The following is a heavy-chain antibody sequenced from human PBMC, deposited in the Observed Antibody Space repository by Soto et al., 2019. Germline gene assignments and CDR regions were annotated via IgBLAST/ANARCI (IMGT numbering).Heavy chain of an antibody. CDR3: ARGGDYYDSSGFGP. V-gene: IGHV1-69*02. CDR2: IIPILGIA. J-gene: IGHJ4*02. D-gene: IGHD3-22*01. CDR1: GGTFSSYT. Sequence: QVQLVQSGAEVKKPGSSVKVSCKASGGTFSSYTISWVRQAPGQGLEWMGRIIPILGIANYAQKFQGRVTITADKSTITAYMELSSLRSEDTAVYYCARGGDYYDSSGFGPWGQGTLVTVSS.